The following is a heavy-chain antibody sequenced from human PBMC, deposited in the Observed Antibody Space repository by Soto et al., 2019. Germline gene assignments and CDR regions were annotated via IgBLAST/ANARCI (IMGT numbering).Heavy chain of an antibody. J-gene: IGHJ4*02. V-gene: IGHV3-23*01. CDR2: ISGSGDST. CDR3: AKSVIMSVCDF. CDR1: GFSISSYA. D-gene: IGHD3-3*01. Sequence: WVSLRLSCSVSGFSISSYAITWVRQTPANALQSVSSISGSGDSTYEADSVKGRFTISRDNSKNTLYLQMNSLRAEDTAVYYCAKSVIMSVCDFWGQGTLVNVSS.